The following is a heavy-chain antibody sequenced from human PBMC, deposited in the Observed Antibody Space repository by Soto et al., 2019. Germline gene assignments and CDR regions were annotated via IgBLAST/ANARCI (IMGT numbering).Heavy chain of an antibody. CDR2: IIPILGIA. CDR1: GGTFSSYT. D-gene: IGHD2-15*01. CDR3: AREDDGGSFFDY. J-gene: IGHJ4*02. V-gene: IGHV1-69*08. Sequence: QVQLVQSGAEVKKPGSSVKVSCKASGGTFSSYTISWVRQAPGQGLEWMGRIIPILGIANYAQKFQGRVTITADKSTSTAYMELSSLRSEDTAVGYCAREDDGGSFFDYWGQGTLVTVSS.